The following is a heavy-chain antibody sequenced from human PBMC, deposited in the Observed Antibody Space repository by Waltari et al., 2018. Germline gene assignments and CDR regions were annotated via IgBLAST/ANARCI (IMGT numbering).Heavy chain of an antibody. J-gene: IGHJ3*02. CDR3: ARTDSSGQPSAFDI. Sequence: QVQLVESAGGLVQPGKSVSLSCAASGISFRSYGLHWVRQAPGKVLEWGAGLWYDGSNRNYADSVKGRFTVSRDNSKNTLYLQMNSLGAEDTAVYYCARTDSSGQPSAFDIWGQGTMVTVSS. D-gene: IGHD3-22*01. V-gene: IGHV3-33*01. CDR2: LWYDGSNR. CDR1: GISFRSYG.